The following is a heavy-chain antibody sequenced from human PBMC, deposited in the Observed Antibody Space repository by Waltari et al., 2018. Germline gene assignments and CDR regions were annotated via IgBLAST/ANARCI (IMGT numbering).Heavy chain of an antibody. D-gene: IGHD1-1*01. V-gene: IGHV3-21*01. CDR3: ARERAWTGGFDF. CDR2: CRIGTRSNK. CDR1: EFSFSGYA. Sequence: DVLLVESGGGLVKPGGSLRLSCVGSEFSFSGYAMNWVRQAPGQGLEWVASCRIGTRSNKYYADSVKGRFTISRDDGKDSVYLQMNSLRVEDTAIYCCARERAWTGGFDFWGHGTPVTVSS. J-gene: IGHJ4*03.